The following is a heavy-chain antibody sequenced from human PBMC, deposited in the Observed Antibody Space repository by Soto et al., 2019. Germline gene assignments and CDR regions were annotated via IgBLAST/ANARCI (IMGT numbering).Heavy chain of an antibody. J-gene: IGHJ5*02. Sequence: SEPLSLTCTVSGGSISSYYLSWIRQPPGKGLEWIGYIYYRGSTNHHPSLKSRVTITVVTSKNQSSLKLSSVTAADSAVYYCARDLSSSWAWFEPWGQGTLVTVSS. CDR3: ARDLSSSWAWFEP. CDR2: IYYRGST. D-gene: IGHD6-13*01. CDR1: GGSISSYY. V-gene: IGHV4-59*01.